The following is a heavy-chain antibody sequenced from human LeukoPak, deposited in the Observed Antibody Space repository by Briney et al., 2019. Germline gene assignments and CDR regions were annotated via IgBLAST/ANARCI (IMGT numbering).Heavy chain of an antibody. CDR1: GFTFSSDI. Sequence: PGGSLRLSCAASGFTFSSDIMNWVREAPGKGLEWVSSISSSSSYIYYADSVKGRFTISRDNAKNSLYLKMNSLRAEDTAVYYCARARGTVVTQVGYWGQGTLVTVSS. CDR2: ISSSSSYI. CDR3: ARARGTVVTQVGY. J-gene: IGHJ4*02. V-gene: IGHV3-21*01. D-gene: IGHD4-23*01.